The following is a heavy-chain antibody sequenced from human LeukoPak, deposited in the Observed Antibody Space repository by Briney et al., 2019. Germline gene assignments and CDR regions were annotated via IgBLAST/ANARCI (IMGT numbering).Heavy chain of an antibody. V-gene: IGHV5-51*01. D-gene: IGHD5-24*01. CDR1: GDSFSSYW. J-gene: IGHJ4*02. CDR3: ARLVQMPQGYFDH. CDR2: IFPGDSDT. Sequence: GESLKISCEVSGDSFSSYWIAWVRQKPGNGLEWMGIIFPGDSDTRYSPSFQGQVTISDDKSINTAYLQWSSLKASDAAMYYCARLVQMPQGYFDHWGQGTLVTVSS.